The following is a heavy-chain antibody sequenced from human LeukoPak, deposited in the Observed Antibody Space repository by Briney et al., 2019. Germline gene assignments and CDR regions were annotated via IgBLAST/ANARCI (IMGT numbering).Heavy chain of an antibody. CDR1: GDSITSYY. CDR3: ARDPLKGFDY. V-gene: IGHV4-4*07. Sequence: SETQSLTCTVSGDSITSYYWSWIRQPAGKGLEWIGRINISGNTNYNPSLKSRVTMSLDTSKNQISLKLSAVTAADTAVYYCARDPLKGFDYWGQGMLVTVSS. J-gene: IGHJ4*02. CDR2: INISGNT.